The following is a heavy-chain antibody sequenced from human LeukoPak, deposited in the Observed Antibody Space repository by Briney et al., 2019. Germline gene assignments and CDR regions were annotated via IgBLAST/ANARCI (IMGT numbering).Heavy chain of an antibody. V-gene: IGHV3-53*01. CDR3: ARHNTAAAGKMERFYYYYYMDV. D-gene: IGHD6-13*01. J-gene: IGHJ6*03. CDR1: GFTVSSNY. Sequence: PGGSLRLSCAASGFTVSSNYMSWVRQAPGKGLEWVSVIYSGGSTYYADSVKGRFTISRDNSKNTLYLQMSSLRAEDTAVYYCARHNTAAAGKMERFYYYYYMDVWGKGTTVTISS. CDR2: IYSGGST.